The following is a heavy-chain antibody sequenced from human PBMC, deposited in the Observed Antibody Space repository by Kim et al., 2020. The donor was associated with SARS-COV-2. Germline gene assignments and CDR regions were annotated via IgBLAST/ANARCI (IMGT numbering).Heavy chain of an antibody. D-gene: IGHD4-17*01. CDR3: ARDVLDTDDYGGH. J-gene: IGHJ4*02. Sequence: YADSLEGRFTISRDTAAILQYLQMNSLRAADTAVYYCARDVLDTDDYGGHWGQGTLVTVSS. V-gene: IGHV3-21*01.